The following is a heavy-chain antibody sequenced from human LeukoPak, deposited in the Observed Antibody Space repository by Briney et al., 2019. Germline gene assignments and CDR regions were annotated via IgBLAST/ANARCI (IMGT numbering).Heavy chain of an antibody. CDR2: IYYSGST. CDR1: GGSISSSSYY. V-gene: IGHV4-39*07. CDR3: ARGQDSSGWYVDFDY. D-gene: IGHD6-19*01. Sequence: NSSETLSLTCTVSGGSISSSSYYWGWIRQPPGKGLEWIGSIYYSGSTYYNPSLKSRVTISVDTSKYQFSLKLSSVTAADTAVYYCARGQDSSGWYVDFDYWGQGTLVTVSS. J-gene: IGHJ4*02.